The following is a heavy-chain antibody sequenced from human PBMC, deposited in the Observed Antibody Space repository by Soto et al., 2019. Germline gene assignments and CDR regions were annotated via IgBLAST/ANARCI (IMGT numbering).Heavy chain of an antibody. J-gene: IGHJ5*02. CDR3: ARERSLRFDP. V-gene: IGHV1-8*01. CDR2: MNPNSGNT. CDR1: GYTFTSYD. D-gene: IGHD3-10*01. Sequence: XSVKVSFNASGYTFTSYDINLVRHATGQGLEWMGWMNPNSGNTGYAQKFQGRVTMTRNTSISTAYMELSSLRSEDTAVYYCARERSLRFDPWGQGTLVTVSS.